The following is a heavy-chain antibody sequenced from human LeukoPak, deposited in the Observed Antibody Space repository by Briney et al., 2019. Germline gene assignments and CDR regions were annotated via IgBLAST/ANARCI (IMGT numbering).Heavy chain of an antibody. J-gene: IGHJ4*02. CDR2: ISGSGGST. CDR1: GFTFSSYA. CDR3: AKDPDPNYYDSSGYSGGDFDY. Sequence: GGSLRLSCAASGFTFSSYAMSWVRQAPGKGLEWVSAISGSGGSTYYADSVKGRFTISRDNSKNTLYLQMNSLRAEDTAVYYCAKDPDPNYYDSSGYSGGDFDYWGQGTLVTVSS. D-gene: IGHD3-22*01. V-gene: IGHV3-23*01.